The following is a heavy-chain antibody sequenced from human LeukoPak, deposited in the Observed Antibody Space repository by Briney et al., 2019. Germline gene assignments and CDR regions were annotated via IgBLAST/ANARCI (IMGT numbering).Heavy chain of an antibody. V-gene: IGHV3-48*04. CDR1: GFTFSDYP. Sequence: PGGSLRLSCAASGFTFSDYPMNWVRQAPGKGLEWISHIRSGGNVIKYADSVKGRFTISRDNAKNTLYLQMNSLRAEDTAVYYCTTYNSRDAFDIWGQGTMVTVSS. CDR3: TTYNSRDAFDI. CDR2: IRSGGNVI. J-gene: IGHJ3*02. D-gene: IGHD2/OR15-2a*01.